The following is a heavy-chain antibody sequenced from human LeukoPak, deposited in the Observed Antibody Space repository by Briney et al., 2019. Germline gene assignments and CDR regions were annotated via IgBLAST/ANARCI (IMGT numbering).Heavy chain of an antibody. J-gene: IGHJ4*02. CDR2: IKHDGSEK. Sequence: GGSLRLSRAASGFIFTNYFMSWVRQAPGKGLEWVASIKHDGSEKYYVDSVRGRFTISRDNTMNSLYLQMSSLRAEDTAVYYCATDRGWRTSGYYLYYFEYWGQGTLVTYSS. D-gene: IGHD3-3*01. CDR1: GFIFTNYF. CDR3: ATDRGWRTSGYYLYYFEY. V-gene: IGHV3-7*01.